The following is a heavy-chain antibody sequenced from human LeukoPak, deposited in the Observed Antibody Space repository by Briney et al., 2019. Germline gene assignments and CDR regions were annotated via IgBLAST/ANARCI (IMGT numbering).Heavy chain of an antibody. D-gene: IGHD3-10*01. CDR2: VSYDGDNK. V-gene: IGHV3-30*04. CDR1: GFTFISYA. Sequence: GGSLRLSCAASGFTFISYAMHWVRQAPGKGLEWVAVVSYDGDNKYYADSVQGRFTISRDNSKNTLYLQMNSLRAGDTAIYYCEKDFGAPSWGQGTLVTVSS. CDR3: EKDFGAPS. J-gene: IGHJ4*02.